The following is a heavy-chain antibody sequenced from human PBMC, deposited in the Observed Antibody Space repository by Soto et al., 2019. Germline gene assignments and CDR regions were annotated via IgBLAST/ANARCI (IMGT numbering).Heavy chain of an antibody. CDR1: GFTFSTYS. D-gene: IGHD3-22*01. V-gene: IGHV3-21*01. Sequence: GGSLRLSCAASGFTFSTYSMNWVRQAPGKGLEWVSSISSSSSYIYYADSVRGRFTISRDNAKNSLYLQMNSLRAEDTAVYYCARYDSRFYDWPYYHYGMDVWGQGTTVPVAS. CDR3: ARYDSRFYDWPYYHYGMDV. CDR2: ISSSSSYI. J-gene: IGHJ6*02.